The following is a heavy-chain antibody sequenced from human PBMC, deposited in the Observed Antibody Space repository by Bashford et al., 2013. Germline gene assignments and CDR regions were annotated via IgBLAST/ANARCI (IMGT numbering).Heavy chain of an antibody. Sequence: VRQAPGKGLEWVAVIWYDGSNKYYADSVKGRFTISRDNAKNSLYLQMNSLRAEDTAVYYCTRDQAVFFDYWGQGALVTVSS. V-gene: IGHV3-33*01. CDR3: TRDQAVFFDY. CDR2: IWYDGSNK. D-gene: IGHD6-19*01. J-gene: IGHJ4*02.